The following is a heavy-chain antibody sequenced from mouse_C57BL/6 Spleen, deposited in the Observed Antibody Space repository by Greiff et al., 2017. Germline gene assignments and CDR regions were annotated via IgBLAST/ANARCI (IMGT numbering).Heavy chain of an antibody. J-gene: IGHJ4*01. D-gene: IGHD2-4*01. CDR1: GFSLTSYG. CDR3: GRHSKIYYDYDYAMDG. V-gene: IGHV2-6-1*01. CDR2: IWSDGST. Sequence: VQRVESGSGLVAPSQSLSITCTVSGFSLTSYGVHWVRQPPGKGLEWLVGIWSDGSTTYNSALKSRLSISKDNSKSQVFLQRNSLQTDDTAMYYCGRHSKIYYDYDYAMDGWGQGTSGTVAS.